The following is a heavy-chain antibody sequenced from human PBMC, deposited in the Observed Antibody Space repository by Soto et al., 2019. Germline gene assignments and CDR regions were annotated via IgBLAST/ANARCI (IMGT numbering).Heavy chain of an antibody. J-gene: IGHJ5*02. V-gene: IGHV1-8*01. D-gene: IGHD3-3*02. Sequence: QVQLVQPGAEVRKPGASVKVSCMASGDIFTNFEFNWVRQATGQGLEWIGWMRANSGDTGHDQKFQGRVSMTRDTSMSTAYMELSSLRAVDTAMYYCARYIYGQGFKAWGQGTLVFVSS. CDR3: ARYIYGQGFKA. CDR2: MRANSGDT. CDR1: GDIFTNFE.